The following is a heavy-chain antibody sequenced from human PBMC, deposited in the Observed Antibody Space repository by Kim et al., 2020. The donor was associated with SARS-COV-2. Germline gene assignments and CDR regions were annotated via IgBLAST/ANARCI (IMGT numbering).Heavy chain of an antibody. D-gene: IGHD3-9*01. CDR2: IYPGDSDT. J-gene: IGHJ4*02. CDR1: GYSFTSYW. Sequence: GESLKISCKGSGYSFTSYWIGWVRQMPGKGLEWMGIIYPGDSDTRYSPSFQGQVTISADKSIRTAYLQWSSLKASDTAMYYCARSGLRYFDWLLVEDYWGQGTLVTVSS. V-gene: IGHV5-51*01. CDR3: ARSGLRYFDWLLVEDY.